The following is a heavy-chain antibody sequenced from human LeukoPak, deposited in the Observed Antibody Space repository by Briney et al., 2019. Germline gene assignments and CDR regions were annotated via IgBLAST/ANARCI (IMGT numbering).Heavy chain of an antibody. J-gene: IGHJ4*02. CDR3: ARGLEQLVRGGY. CDR2: IIPILGIA. CDR1: GGTFSSYA. Sequence: SVKVSCKASGGTFSSYAISWVRQAPGQGLEWMGRIIPILGIANYAQKFQGRVTMTRDTSISTAYMELSRLRSDDTAVYYCARGLEQLVRGGYWGQGTLVTVSS. V-gene: IGHV1-69*04. D-gene: IGHD6-13*01.